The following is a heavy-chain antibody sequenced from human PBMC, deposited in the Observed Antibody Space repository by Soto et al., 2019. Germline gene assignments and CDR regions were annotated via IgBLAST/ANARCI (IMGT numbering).Heavy chain of an antibody. Sequence: XGTLSLSCAVCGGTVSSYYWSGIRQPPGKGLEWIGEINHSVSTNYNPSLNSRVTISVDTSKKQFSLKLSSVTAADTAVYYCQSSNSRSDSYFDIWARRTLVTVSS. J-gene: IGHJ2*01. V-gene: IGHV4-34*08. CDR2: INHSVST. CDR1: GGTVSSYY. CDR3: QSSNSRSDSYFDI. D-gene: IGHD6-6*01.